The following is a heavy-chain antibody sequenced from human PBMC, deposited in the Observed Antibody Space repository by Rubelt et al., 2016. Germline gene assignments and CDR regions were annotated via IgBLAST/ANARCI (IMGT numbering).Heavy chain of an antibody. Sequence: LIEFGGGLVKPGGSLRLSCAASGFTFSSYGMHWVRQAPGKGLEWVAVIWYDGSNKYYADSVKGRFTISRDNSKNTLYLQMNSLRAEDTAVYYCALAGFGVVNRDYYYGMDVWGQGTTVTVSS. D-gene: IGHD3-3*01. V-gene: IGHV3-33*08. J-gene: IGHJ6*02. CDR1: GFTFSSYG. CDR3: ALAGFGVVNRDYYYGMDV. CDR2: IWYDGSNK.